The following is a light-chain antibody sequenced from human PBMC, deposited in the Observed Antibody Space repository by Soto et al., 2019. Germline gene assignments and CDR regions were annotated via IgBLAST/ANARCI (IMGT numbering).Light chain of an antibody. CDR1: QDINIY. CDR3: QQYGSLPLT. V-gene: IGKV1-33*01. CDR2: DAS. Sequence: DIQMTQSPSSLSASVGDRVTITCQASQDINIYLHWYQQKPGKAPNLLIYDASKLKIGVPSRFSGSGSGTDFTFTIIGLQSEDIGTYYCQQYGSLPLTFGGGTKVEIK. J-gene: IGKJ4*01.